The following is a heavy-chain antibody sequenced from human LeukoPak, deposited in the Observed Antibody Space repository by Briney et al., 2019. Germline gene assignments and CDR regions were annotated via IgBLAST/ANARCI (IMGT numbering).Heavy chain of an antibody. J-gene: IGHJ6*03. V-gene: IGHV3-30*02. CDR1: GFTFRSYG. D-gene: IGHD6-19*01. CDR3: AKVGRIAVAGTFYYYYMDV. Sequence: PGGSLRLSCAASGFTFRSYGMHWVRQAPGKGLEWVAFIRYDGSNKYYADSVKGRFTISRDNSKNTLYLQMNSLRAEDTAVYYCAKVGRIAVAGTFYYYYMDVWGKGTTVTVSS. CDR2: IRYDGSNK.